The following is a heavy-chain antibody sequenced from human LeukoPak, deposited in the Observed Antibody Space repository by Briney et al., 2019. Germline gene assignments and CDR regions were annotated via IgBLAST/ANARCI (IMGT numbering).Heavy chain of an antibody. CDR1: GGSISTYY. CDR2: IYYTGST. Sequence: SETLSLTCTVSGGSISTYYWGWIRQPPGEGLEWIGYIYYTGSTNYNPSLKSRVTISVDTSKNQFSLKLNSVTAADTAVYYCARRKEWPLSGMDVWGQGTTVTVSS. D-gene: IGHD3-3*01. CDR3: ARRKEWPLSGMDV. J-gene: IGHJ6*02. V-gene: IGHV4-59*01.